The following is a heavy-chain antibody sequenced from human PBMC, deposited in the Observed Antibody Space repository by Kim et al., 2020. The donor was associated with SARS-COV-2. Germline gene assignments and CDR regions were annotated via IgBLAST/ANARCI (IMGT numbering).Heavy chain of an antibody. CDR3: PKDVGPEVGAIVY. CDR2: ISRDSGSI. J-gene: IGHJ4*02. D-gene: IGHD1-26*01. V-gene: IGHV3-9*01. Sequence: GGSLRLSCKTSGFTFSGYALHWVRQRPEKGLEWVSGISRDSGSIEYADYVRGRFGISRDSAKNSLYLQVSSRRLEDRGLSYCPKDVGPEVGAIVYWCQG. CDR1: GFTFSGYA.